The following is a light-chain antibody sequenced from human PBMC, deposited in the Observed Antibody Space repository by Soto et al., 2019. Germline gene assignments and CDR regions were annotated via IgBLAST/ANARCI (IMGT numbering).Light chain of an antibody. CDR2: GAS. J-gene: IGKJ5*01. Sequence: EIVMTQSPATLFVSPGDRAPLSCRASQSVSSNLAWYQQRPGQAPRIVIFGASTKATGIPDRFSGSGAGTEFTLTISSLEPEDSEVYYCQQFANSHLIFGAGTRLEI. CDR1: QSVSSN. V-gene: IGKV3D-15*02. CDR3: QQFANSHLI.